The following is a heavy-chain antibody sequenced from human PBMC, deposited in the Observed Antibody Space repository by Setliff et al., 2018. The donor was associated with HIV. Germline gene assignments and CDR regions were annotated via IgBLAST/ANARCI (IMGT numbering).Heavy chain of an antibody. J-gene: IGHJ5*02. CDR3: ARVGTTVTTRETYKWFDP. Sequence: SETLSLTCAVYGAPFSGFHWGWIRQPPGKGLEWIGEINHSGSTNYNPSLNSRVTISVDTSMNQFSLKVSSVTAADTAVYYCARVGTTVTTRETYKWFDPWGQGTLVTVSS. D-gene: IGHD4-17*01. CDR1: GAPFSGFH. V-gene: IGHV4-34*01. CDR2: INHSGST.